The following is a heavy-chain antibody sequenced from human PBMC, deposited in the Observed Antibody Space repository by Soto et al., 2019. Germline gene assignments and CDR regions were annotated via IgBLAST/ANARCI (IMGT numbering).Heavy chain of an antibody. CDR2: ISGSGGTT. D-gene: IGHD6-19*01. CDR3: AKGARSSGWY. Sequence: LGGSLRLSCAASGFTFSSYAMSWVRQAPGKGLEWVSAISGSGGTTYYADSVKGRFTISRDNSKNTLYLQMNSLRTEDTAVYYCAKGARSSGWYWGQGTLVTVSS. CDR1: GFTFSSYA. J-gene: IGHJ4*02. V-gene: IGHV3-23*01.